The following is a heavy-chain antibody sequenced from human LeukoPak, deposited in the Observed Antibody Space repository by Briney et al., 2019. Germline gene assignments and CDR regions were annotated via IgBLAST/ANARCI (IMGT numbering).Heavy chain of an antibody. CDR3: ARGYTMIDY. J-gene: IGHJ4*02. Sequence: GGSLRLSCAASGFTFSSYAMSWVRQAPGKGLEWVSSISRTSDYIFYADSVKGRFTISRDNAKNSLYLQMNSLRAEDTAVYYCARGYTMIDYWGQGTLVTVSS. CDR1: GFTFSSYA. D-gene: IGHD3-22*01. V-gene: IGHV3-21*01. CDR2: ISRTSDYI.